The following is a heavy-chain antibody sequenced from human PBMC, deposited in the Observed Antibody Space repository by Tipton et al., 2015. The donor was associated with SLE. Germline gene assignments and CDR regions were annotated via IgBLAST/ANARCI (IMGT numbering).Heavy chain of an antibody. J-gene: IGHJ4*02. Sequence: SLRLSCAASGFTVSSNYMSWVRQAPGKGLEWVSVIYSGGSTYYADSVKGRFTISRDNSKNTLYLQMSSLRAEDTAVYYCASLDSSGYYSYFDYWGQGTLVTVSS. CDR1: GFTVSSNY. CDR3: ASLDSSGYYSYFDY. D-gene: IGHD3-22*01. V-gene: IGHV3-66*02. CDR2: IYSGGST.